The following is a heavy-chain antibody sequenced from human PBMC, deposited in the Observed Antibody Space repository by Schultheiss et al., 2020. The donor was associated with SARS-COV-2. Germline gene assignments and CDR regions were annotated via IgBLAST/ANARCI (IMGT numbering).Heavy chain of an antibody. J-gene: IGHJ6*02. CDR2: INPNSGGT. CDR3: AGHYGGNSPYYYGMDV. CDR1: GYTFTSYG. D-gene: IGHD4-23*01. V-gene: IGHV1-18*01. Sequence: ASVKVSCKASGYTFTSYGISWVRQAPGQGLEWMGWINPNSGGTNYAQKFQGRVTMTRDTSTSTVYMELSSLRSEDTAVYYCAGHYGGNSPYYYGMDVWGQGTTVTVAS.